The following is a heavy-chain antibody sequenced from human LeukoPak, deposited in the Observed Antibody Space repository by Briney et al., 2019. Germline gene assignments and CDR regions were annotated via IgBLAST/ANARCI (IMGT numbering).Heavy chain of an antibody. CDR3: ISSSPRFDY. CDR2: ISWNSGSI. CDR1: GFTFEDYA. Sequence: GGSLRLSCAASGFTFEDYAMHWVRQAPGKGLEWVSGISWNSGSIGYADSVKGRFTISRDNAKNSLYLQMNSLRAEDTAVYYCISSSPRFDYWGQGTLVTVSS. J-gene: IGHJ4*02. V-gene: IGHV3-9*01.